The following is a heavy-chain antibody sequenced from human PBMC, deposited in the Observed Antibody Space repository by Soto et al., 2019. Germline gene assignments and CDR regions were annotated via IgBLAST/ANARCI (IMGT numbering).Heavy chain of an antibody. Sequence: SETLSLTCAVSGGSIRSYYWSWIRQPPGKGLEWIGYIYYSGSTNYNPSLKSRVTISVDTSKNQFSLKLSSVTAADTAVYYCARVESTVTTSYYYYYYMDVWGKGTTVTVSS. V-gene: IGHV4-59*01. D-gene: IGHD4-17*01. CDR3: ARVESTVTTSYYYYYYMDV. CDR2: IYYSGST. CDR1: GGSIRSYY. J-gene: IGHJ6*03.